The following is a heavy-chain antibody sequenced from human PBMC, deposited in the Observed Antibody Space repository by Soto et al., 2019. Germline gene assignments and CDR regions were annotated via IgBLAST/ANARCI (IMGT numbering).Heavy chain of an antibody. V-gene: IGHV3-23*01. J-gene: IGHJ4*02. Sequence: GGSLRLSCAASGFTSSSYAMSWVRQAPGKGLEWVSAISGSGGSTYYADSVKGRFTISRDNSTSTAYMELSSLRSEDTAVYYCARDSGVGAVDYWGQGTLVTVSS. CDR1: GFTSSSYA. CDR3: ARDSGVGAVDY. CDR2: ISGSGGST. D-gene: IGHD1-26*01.